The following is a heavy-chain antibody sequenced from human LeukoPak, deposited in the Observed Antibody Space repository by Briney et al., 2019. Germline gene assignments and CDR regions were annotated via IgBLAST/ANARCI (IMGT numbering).Heavy chain of an antibody. Sequence: PSETLSLTCTVSAGSMRRYYWSWIRQPPGKGLEWIGYMFYTGSTSYNPSLEGRVTMSMDTSKLQFSLNLTSVTAADTAVYYCAREGGEQWLVFDNWGQGALVTVSS. CDR1: AGSMRRYY. D-gene: IGHD6-19*01. CDR2: MFYTGST. J-gene: IGHJ4*02. CDR3: AREGGEQWLVFDN. V-gene: IGHV4-59*01.